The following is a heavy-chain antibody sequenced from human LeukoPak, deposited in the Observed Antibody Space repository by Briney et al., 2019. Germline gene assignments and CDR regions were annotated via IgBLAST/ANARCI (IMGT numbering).Heavy chain of an antibody. J-gene: IGHJ4*02. CDR1: GDSVSTNSAA. D-gene: IGHD6-19*01. CDR3: ARGLGSGWFAYDY. Sequence: SQTLSLTCAISGDSVSTNSAAWNWIRQSPSRGLEWLGRTYYRSKWYSDYAVSVKSRITITADTSKNHFSLRLNSVIPEDTAVYYCARGLGSGWFAYDYRGQGTLVTVSS. V-gene: IGHV6-1*01. CDR2: TYYRSKWYS.